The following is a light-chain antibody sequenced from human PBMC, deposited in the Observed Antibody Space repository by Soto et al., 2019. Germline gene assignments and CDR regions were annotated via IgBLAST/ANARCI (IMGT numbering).Light chain of an antibody. J-gene: IGKJ1*01. CDR1: HSISSW. V-gene: IGKV1-5*01. CDR2: AAS. CDR3: QQYNSYWT. Sequence: DIQMTQSPSTLSASIGDRVTITCRASHSISSWLAWYQQKPGKVPNLLIYAASTLESGVPSRFSGSGSGTEFTLTTSSLQPDDFATYYCQQYNSYWTFGQGTKVDIK.